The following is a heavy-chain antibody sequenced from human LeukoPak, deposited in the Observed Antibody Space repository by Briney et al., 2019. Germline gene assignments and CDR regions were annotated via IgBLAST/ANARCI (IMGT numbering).Heavy chain of an antibody. V-gene: IGHV4-39*07. CDR2: FYYSGST. CDR3: ARGRSGYYSKYYYYMDV. J-gene: IGHJ6*03. D-gene: IGHD3-22*01. CDR1: GDSISSSSYY. Sequence: SKTLSLTCTVSGDSISSSSYYWGWIRQPPGKGLEWIGSFYYSGSTYYNPSLKSRVTISVDTSKNQLSLKLNSVTAADTAVYYCARGRSGYYSKYYYYMDVWGKGTAVTVSS.